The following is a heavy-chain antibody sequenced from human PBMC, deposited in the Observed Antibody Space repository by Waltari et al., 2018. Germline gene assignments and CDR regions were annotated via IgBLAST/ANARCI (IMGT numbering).Heavy chain of an antibody. Sequence: QVQLVESGGGVVQPGTALRLSCTTSGFTFISYGMHWVRQAPGKGLEWVALIWYDGSEKYYADSVKGRFTISRDYSENTLYLQMNNLRVEDTAVYYCSRDTFNMDVWGQGTTVTVSS. CDR3: SRDTFNMDV. J-gene: IGHJ6*02. CDR2: IWYDGSEK. V-gene: IGHV3-33*01. CDR1: GFTFISYG.